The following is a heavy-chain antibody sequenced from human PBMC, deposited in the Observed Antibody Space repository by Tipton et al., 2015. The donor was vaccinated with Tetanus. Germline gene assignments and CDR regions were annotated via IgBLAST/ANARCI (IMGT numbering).Heavy chain of an antibody. CDR1: GFTFSNHA. CDR3: ASGSALDY. CDR2: VSDSGDRT. Sequence: SLRLSCVASGFTFSNHAMSWVRQAPGKGLEWVSAVSDSGDRTYYADSVKGRFTISRDNAKNSLYLQMNSLRAEDTAVYYCASGSALDYWGQGTLVTVSS. J-gene: IGHJ4*02. V-gene: IGHV3-23*01. D-gene: IGHD6-25*01.